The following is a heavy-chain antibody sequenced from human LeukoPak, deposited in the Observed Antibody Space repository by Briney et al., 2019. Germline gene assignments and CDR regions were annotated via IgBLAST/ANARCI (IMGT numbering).Heavy chain of an antibody. CDR3: AKSRNYYDSSGYPY. Sequence: PGGSLRLSRAASGFTFSSYAMSWVRQAPGKGLEWVSAISGSGGSTYYADSVKGRFTISRDNSKNTLYLQMNSLRAEDTAVYYCAKSRNYYDSSGYPYWGQGTLVTVSS. V-gene: IGHV3-23*01. D-gene: IGHD3-22*01. CDR1: GFTFSSYA. J-gene: IGHJ4*02. CDR2: ISGSGGST.